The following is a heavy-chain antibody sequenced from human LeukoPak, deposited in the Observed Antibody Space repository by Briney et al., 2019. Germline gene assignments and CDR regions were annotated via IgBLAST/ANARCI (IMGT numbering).Heavy chain of an antibody. CDR2: IWYDGSNK. CDR1: GFTFSSYG. Sequence: GRSLRLSCAASGFTFSSYGMHWVRQAPGKGLEWVAVIWYDGSNKYYADSVKGRFTISRDNSKNTLYLQMNSLRAEDTAVYYCAREGFYSGYDRWGQGTLVTVSS. J-gene: IGHJ4*02. CDR3: AREGFYSGYDR. V-gene: IGHV3-33*01. D-gene: IGHD5-12*01.